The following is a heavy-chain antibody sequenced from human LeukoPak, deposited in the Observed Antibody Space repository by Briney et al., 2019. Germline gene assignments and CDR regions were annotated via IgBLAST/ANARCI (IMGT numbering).Heavy chain of an antibody. D-gene: IGHD2-2*01. V-gene: IGHV5-51*01. Sequence: GESLQISCKGSAYSFTTYWIGWVRQMPGKGLEWMGIIFPGDSDSRYSPSFQGQVTISADKSISTAYLQWSSLEASDTAMYYCARLDCSTTSCRFDPWGQGTLVTVSS. J-gene: IGHJ5*02. CDR1: AYSFTTYW. CDR2: IFPGDSDS. CDR3: ARLDCSTTSCRFDP.